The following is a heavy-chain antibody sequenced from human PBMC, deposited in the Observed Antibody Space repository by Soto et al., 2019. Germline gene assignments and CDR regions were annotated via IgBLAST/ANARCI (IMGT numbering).Heavy chain of an antibody. Sequence: GGSLRLSCAASGFTFSSYAMHWVRQAPGKGLEWVAVISYDGSNKYYADSVKGRFTISRDNSKNTLYLQMNSLRAEDTAVYYCASLGSYCSSTSCYSGGYFDYWGQGTLVTVSS. CDR1: GFTFSSYA. D-gene: IGHD2-2*02. J-gene: IGHJ4*02. CDR2: ISYDGSNK. V-gene: IGHV3-30*04. CDR3: ASLGSYCSSTSCYSGGYFDY.